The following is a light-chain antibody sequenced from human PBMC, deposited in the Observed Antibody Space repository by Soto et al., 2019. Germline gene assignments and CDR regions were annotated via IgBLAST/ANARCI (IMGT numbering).Light chain of an antibody. J-gene: IGKJ1*01. V-gene: IGKV3-20*01. CDR3: QQYGSSPPWT. Sequence: EIVLTQSPGTLSLAPGERATLSCWASQSISATVAWYQQKSGQAPRLLIYGASSRATGIPDRFSGSGSGTDFTLTISRLEPEDFAVYYCQQYGSSPPWTFGQGTKVDIK. CDR1: QSISAT. CDR2: GAS.